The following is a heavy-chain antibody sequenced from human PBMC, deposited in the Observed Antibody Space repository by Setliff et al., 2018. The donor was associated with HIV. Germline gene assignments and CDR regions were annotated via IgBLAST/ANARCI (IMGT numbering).Heavy chain of an antibody. CDR2: INHSGSIT. CDR3: TRGPGGTVPKPLEAFDV. D-gene: IGHD1-7*01. J-gene: IGHJ3*01. CDR1: GGSFSDYF. V-gene: IGHV4-34*01. Sequence: PSETLSLTCDVYGGSFSDYFWTWIRQPPGKGLDWIGEINHSGSITEYNPSLQSRATISRDPSKSQVSLTLNSATAADTAVYYCTRGPGGTVPKPLEAFDVWGRGAVVTVSS.